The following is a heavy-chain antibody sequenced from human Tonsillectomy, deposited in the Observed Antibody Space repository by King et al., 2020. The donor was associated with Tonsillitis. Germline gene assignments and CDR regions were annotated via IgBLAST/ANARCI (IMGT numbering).Heavy chain of an antibody. CDR1: GGSFSGYS. CDR3: ARNPLAYGAFDI. D-gene: IGHD3-16*01. CDR2: INHSGST. J-gene: IGHJ3*02. V-gene: IGHV4-34*01. Sequence: VQLQQWGAGLLKPSETLSLTCAVYGGSFSGYSWSWIRQPPGKGLEWIGEINHSGSTNYNPSLKSRVTMSVDTSKNQFSLKLSSVTAADTAVYYCARNPLAYGAFDIGGQGTMVTVSS.